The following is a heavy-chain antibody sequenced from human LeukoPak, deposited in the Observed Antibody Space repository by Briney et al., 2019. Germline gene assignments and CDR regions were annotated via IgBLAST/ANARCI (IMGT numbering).Heavy chain of an antibody. Sequence: KPSETLSLTCTVSGGSISSHYWSWIRQPPGKGLEWIGYIYYSGSTNYNPSLKSRVTISVDTSKNQFSLKLSPVTAADTAVYYCARGHFYDSSGYFDWGQGTLVTVPS. D-gene: IGHD3-22*01. CDR3: ARGHFYDSSGYFD. CDR2: IYYSGST. J-gene: IGHJ4*02. CDR1: GGSISSHY. V-gene: IGHV4-59*11.